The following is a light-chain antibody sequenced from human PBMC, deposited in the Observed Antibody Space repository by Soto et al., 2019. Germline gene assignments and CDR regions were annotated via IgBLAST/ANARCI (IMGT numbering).Light chain of an antibody. J-gene: IGLJ1*01. CDR2: DVG. CDR3: SSYTGSGSLYV. V-gene: IGLV2-14*03. CDR1: SSDVGAYAY. Sequence: QSVLPQPASLYGSPGQSITISCTGTSSDVGAYAYVSWYQHHPGKVPKLMIYDVGVRPSGVSNRFSGSKSGNTASLTISGLQADDEADYYCSSYTGSGSLYVFGTGTKVTVL.